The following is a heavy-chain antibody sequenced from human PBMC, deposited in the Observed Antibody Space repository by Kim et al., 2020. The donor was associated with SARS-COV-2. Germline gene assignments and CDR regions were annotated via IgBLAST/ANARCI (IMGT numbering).Heavy chain of an antibody. J-gene: IGHJ3*02. V-gene: IGHV3-73*01. CDR3: TRIPATTLAFWDAFDI. D-gene: IGHD1-1*01. Sequence: SVKGRFNISRDDSKNTAYLEMSGLKTEDTALYYCTRIPATTLAFWDAFDIWGQGTMVTVSS.